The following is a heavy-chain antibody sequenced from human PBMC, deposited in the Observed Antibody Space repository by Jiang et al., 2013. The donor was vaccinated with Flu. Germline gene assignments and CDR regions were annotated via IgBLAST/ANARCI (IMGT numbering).Heavy chain of an antibody. Sequence: SFSDYYWSWIRQPPGKGLEWIGEINNSGGTNYNASLKSRVAISIDTSKNQFSLTLSSVTAADTAVYYCARGLYSYDTSGYYGYWGQGTLVTVSS. J-gene: IGHJ4*02. CDR3: ARGLYSYDTSGYYGY. CDR2: INNSGGT. V-gene: IGHV4-34*01. D-gene: IGHD3-22*01. CDR1: SFSDYY.